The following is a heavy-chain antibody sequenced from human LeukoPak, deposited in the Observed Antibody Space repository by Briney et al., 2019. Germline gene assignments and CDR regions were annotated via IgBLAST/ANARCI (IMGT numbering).Heavy chain of an antibody. CDR1: GFTFSSYS. J-gene: IGHJ4*02. Sequence: GGSLRLSCAASGFTFSSYSMNWVRQAPGKGLEWVSYISSSSTIYYADSVKGRFTISRDNAKNSLYLQMNSLRAEDTAVYYCARDQYDFWSGYSDYWGQGTLATVSS. V-gene: IGHV3-48*01. CDR2: ISSSSTI. CDR3: ARDQYDFWSGYSDY. D-gene: IGHD3-3*01.